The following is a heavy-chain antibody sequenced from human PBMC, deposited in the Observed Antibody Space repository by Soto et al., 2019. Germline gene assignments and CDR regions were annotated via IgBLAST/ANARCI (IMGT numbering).Heavy chain of an antibody. CDR2: INPANGDT. J-gene: IGHJ4*02. D-gene: IGHD3-22*01. V-gene: IGHV1-3*01. Sequence: GASVKVSCKTSGYTFNKYPIHWVRQAPGQGLEWMGWINPANGDTGYSQKFQDRVTISRDTSASTAYMELSSLRSEDTAVYYCARKDYYDSGIYYFDYWGQGTLVTAPQ. CDR3: ARKDYYDSGIYYFDY. CDR1: GYTFNKYP.